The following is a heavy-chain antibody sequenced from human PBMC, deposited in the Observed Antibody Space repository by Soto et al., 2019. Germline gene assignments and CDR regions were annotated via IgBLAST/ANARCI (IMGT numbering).Heavy chain of an antibody. CDR2: ISYDGSNK. CDR1: GFTFSSYG. CDR3: AKISTVVTPGDFDY. J-gene: IGHJ4*02. V-gene: IGHV3-30*18. Sequence: LRLSCAASGFTFSSYGMHWVRQAPGKGLEWVAVISYDGSNKYYADSVKGRFTISRDNSKNTLYLQMNSLRAEDTAVYYCAKISTVVTPGDFDYWGQGTLVTVSS. D-gene: IGHD2-21*02.